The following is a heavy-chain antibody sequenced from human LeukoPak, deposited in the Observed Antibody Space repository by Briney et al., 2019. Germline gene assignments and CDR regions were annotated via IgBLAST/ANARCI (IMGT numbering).Heavy chain of an antibody. CDR2: IIPIFGTA. Sequence: SVKVSCKASGGTFSSYAISWVRQAPGQGLEWMGGIIPIFGTANYAQKFQGRVTITTDESTSTAYMELSSLRSEDTAVYYCATIEQQLVPGLGWFDPWGQGTLVTVSS. CDR1: GGTFSSYA. V-gene: IGHV1-69*05. CDR3: ATIEQQLVPGLGWFDP. D-gene: IGHD6-13*01. J-gene: IGHJ5*02.